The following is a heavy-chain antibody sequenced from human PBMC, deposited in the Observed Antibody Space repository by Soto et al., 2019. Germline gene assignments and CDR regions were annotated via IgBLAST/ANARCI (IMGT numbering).Heavy chain of an antibody. CDR2: IYHSGST. V-gene: IGHV4-30-2*01. Sequence: QLQLQESGSGLVKPSQTLSLTCAVSGGSISSGGYSWSWIRQPPGKGLEWIGYIYHSGSTYYNPSLKSRVTISVDRSKNQFSLKLSSVTAADTAVYYCAAIEMTTVGFYVFDIWGQGTMVTVSS. J-gene: IGHJ3*02. D-gene: IGHD4-17*01. CDR1: GGSISSGGYS. CDR3: AAIEMTTVGFYVFDI.